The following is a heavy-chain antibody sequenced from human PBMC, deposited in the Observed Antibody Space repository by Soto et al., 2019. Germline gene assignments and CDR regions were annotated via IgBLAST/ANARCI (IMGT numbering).Heavy chain of an antibody. Sequence: PSETLSLTCAVYGGSFSGYYWSWIRQPPGKGLEWIGEINHSGSTNYNPSLKSRVTISVDTSKNQFSQKLSSVTAADTAVYYFARVRIRYDFWSGYPIYDYWGQGTLVTVSS. J-gene: IGHJ4*02. CDR1: GGSFSGYY. V-gene: IGHV4-34*01. CDR2: INHSGST. CDR3: ARVRIRYDFWSGYPIYDY. D-gene: IGHD3-3*01.